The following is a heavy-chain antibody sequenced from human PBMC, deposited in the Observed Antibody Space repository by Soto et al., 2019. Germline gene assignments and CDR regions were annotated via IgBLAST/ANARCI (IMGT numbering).Heavy chain of an antibody. D-gene: IGHD3-10*01. CDR1: GGSISSSSYY. CDR3: ARATYYYGSGSYYHGMDV. J-gene: IGHJ6*02. CDR2: IYYSGST. Sequence: QLQLQESGPGLVKPSETLSLTCTVSGGSISSSSYYWGWIRQPPGKGLEWIGSIYYSGSTYYNPSRKSRATISVDTSKNKFSLKLSSVTAADTAVYYCARATYYYGSGSYYHGMDVWGQGTTVTVSS. V-gene: IGHV4-39*01.